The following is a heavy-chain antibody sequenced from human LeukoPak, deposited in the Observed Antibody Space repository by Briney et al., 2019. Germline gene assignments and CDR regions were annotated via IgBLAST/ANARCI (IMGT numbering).Heavy chain of an antibody. D-gene: IGHD3-10*01. Sequence: ASVRISCKASGYTFTDYYMHWVRQAPGQGLEWMGRINPNSGGTDSAQDFQGRVTMTRDTSISTAYMELSRLTSDDTAVYYCAKFASEESDDVFDIWGQGTMVTVSS. CDR1: GYTFTDYY. CDR2: INPNSGGT. CDR3: AKFASEESDDVFDI. J-gene: IGHJ3*02. V-gene: IGHV1-2*06.